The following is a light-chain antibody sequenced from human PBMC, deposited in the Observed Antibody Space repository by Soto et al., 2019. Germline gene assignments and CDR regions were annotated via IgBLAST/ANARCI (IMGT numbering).Light chain of an antibody. CDR2: EVT. CDR1: SSDVGGYNY. CDR3: SSFAGGGNPVL. V-gene: IGLV2-8*02. J-gene: IGLJ2*01. Sequence: QSAPTQPPAASRSLGQSVTISCTGTSSDVGGYNYVSWHQQHPGKAPKVMIYEVTTRPPVVPDRFSGSKSGNTASLTVSGLPAEDEADYYCSSFAGGGNPVLLGGGTKLTVL.